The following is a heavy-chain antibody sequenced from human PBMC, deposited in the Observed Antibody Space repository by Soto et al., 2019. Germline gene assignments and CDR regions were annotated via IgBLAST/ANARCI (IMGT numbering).Heavy chain of an antibody. D-gene: IGHD3-3*01. CDR1: GVTFSSYS. J-gene: IGHJ4*02. V-gene: IGHV3-48*01. CDR3: ARGLRVLEWPTPLDF. Sequence: GGSLRLSCAASGVTFSSYSMNWVRKATGKGLEWVSYISSSSSTIYYADSVKGRFTISRDNAKNSLYLQMNSLRAEDTAVYYCARGLRVLEWPTPLDFWGQGTLVTVSS. CDR2: ISSSSSTI.